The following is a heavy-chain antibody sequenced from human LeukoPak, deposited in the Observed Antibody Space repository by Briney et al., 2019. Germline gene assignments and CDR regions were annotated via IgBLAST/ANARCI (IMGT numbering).Heavy chain of an antibody. CDR2: ISYDGSKR. CDR1: GFTFSSYS. J-gene: IGHJ4*02. Sequence: PGGSLRLSCAASGFTFSSYSMHWIRQAPGKGLEWVALISYDGSKRYYADSVKGRFTISRDNSKGSLYLQMNSLRADDTAVYYCAKDGSWSCTDWGQGTLVRVSS. CDR3: AKDGSWSCTD. V-gene: IGHV3-30*04. D-gene: IGHD2-8*02.